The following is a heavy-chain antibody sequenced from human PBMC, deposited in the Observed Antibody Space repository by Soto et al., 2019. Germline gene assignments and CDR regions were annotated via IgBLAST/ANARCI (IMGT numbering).Heavy chain of an antibody. Sequence: SETLSLTCAVYGGSFSGYYWSWIRQPPGKGLEWIGEINHSGSTNYNPSFKSRVTISVDTSKNQFSLKLSSVTAADTAVYYCARLPTETDAFDIWGQGTMVTVSS. V-gene: IGHV4-34*01. CDR3: ARLPTETDAFDI. D-gene: IGHD4-17*01. CDR1: GGSFSGYY. CDR2: INHSGST. J-gene: IGHJ3*02.